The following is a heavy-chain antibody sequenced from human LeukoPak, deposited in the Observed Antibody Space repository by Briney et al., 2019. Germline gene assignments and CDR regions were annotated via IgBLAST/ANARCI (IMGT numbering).Heavy chain of an antibody. CDR1: GFTFSSYW. D-gene: IGHD2-15*01. V-gene: IGHV3-7*04. Sequence: GGSLRLSCEASGFTFSSYWMSWVRQAPGKGLEWVANIHQDGNEKYYVDSVKGRFTISRDNAKNSLYLQMNSLRAEDTAVYYCGRGDKFSGDYWGQGTLVTVSS. CDR2: IHQDGNEK. CDR3: GRGDKFSGDY. J-gene: IGHJ4*02.